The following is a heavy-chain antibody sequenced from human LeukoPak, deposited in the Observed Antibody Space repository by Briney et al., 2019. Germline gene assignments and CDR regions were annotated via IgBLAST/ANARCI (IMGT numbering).Heavy chain of an antibody. V-gene: IGHV4-59*08. CDR2: IYYSGST. D-gene: IGHD3-10*01. J-gene: IGHJ4*02. CDR1: GGSISSYY. Sequence: SETLSLTCTVSGGSISSYYWSWIRQPPGKGLEWIGYIYYSGSTNYNPSLKSRVTISVDTSKNQFSLKLTSVSAADTAVYYCARRRASGFGELLDFWGQGTLVTVSS. CDR3: ARRRASGFGELLDF.